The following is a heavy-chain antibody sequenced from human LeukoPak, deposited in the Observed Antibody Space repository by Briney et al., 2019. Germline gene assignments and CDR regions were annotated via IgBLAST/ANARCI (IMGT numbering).Heavy chain of an antibody. Sequence: TSETLSLTCIVSGGSISSSSYYWGWIRQPPGKGLEWIGNIYYSGSTYYNPSLKSRVTMSVDTSKNQFSLKLSSVTAADTAVYYCARRQWLRAFDYWGQGTLVTVSS. D-gene: IGHD6-19*01. CDR2: IYYSGST. CDR3: ARRQWLRAFDY. CDR1: GGSISSSSYY. J-gene: IGHJ4*02. V-gene: IGHV4-39*01.